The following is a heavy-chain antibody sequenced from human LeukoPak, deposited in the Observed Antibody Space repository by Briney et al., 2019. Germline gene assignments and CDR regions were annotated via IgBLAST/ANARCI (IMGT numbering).Heavy chain of an antibody. CDR1: GGTFSSYA. V-gene: IGHV1-69*13. D-gene: IGHD6-19*01. CDR3: ARAGGRMSGWYFDY. CDR2: IIPIFGTA. Sequence: GASVKVSCKASGGTFSSYAISWVRQAPGQGLEWMGGIIPIFGTANYAQKFQGRVTITADESTSTAYMELSSLRSEDTAVYYCARAGGRMSGWYFDYWGQGTLVTVSS. J-gene: IGHJ4*02.